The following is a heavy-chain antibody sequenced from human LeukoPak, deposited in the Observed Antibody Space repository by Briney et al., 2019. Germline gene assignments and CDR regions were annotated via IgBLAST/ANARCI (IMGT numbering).Heavy chain of an antibody. CDR2: IIPIFGTA. D-gene: IGHD3-22*01. V-gene: IGHV1-69*05. J-gene: IGHJ4*02. Sequence: GASVKVSCKASGGTFSSYAISWLRQAPGQGLEWMGRIIPIFGTANYAQKFQGRVTNTTDESTSTAYMELSSLRSEDTAVYYCAREYYDSSGSIDYWGQGPLVTVSS. CDR3: AREYYDSSGSIDY. CDR1: GGTFSSYA.